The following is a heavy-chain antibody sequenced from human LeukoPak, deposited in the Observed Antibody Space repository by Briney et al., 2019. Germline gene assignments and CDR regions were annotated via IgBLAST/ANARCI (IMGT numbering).Heavy chain of an antibody. CDR1: GGTFSSYA. J-gene: IGHJ5*02. CDR3: ARVGRYSELPNWFDP. Sequence: SVKVSCKASGGTFSSYAISWVRQAPGQGLKWMGRIIPIFGIANYAQKFQGRVTITADKSTSTAYMELSSLRSEDTAVYYCARVGRYSELPNWFDPWGQGTLVTVSS. CDR2: IIPIFGIA. V-gene: IGHV1-69*04. D-gene: IGHD2-15*01.